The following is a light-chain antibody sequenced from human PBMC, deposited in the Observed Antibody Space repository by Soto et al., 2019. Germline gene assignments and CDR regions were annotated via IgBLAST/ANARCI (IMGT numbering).Light chain of an antibody. CDR2: GAY. CDR3: QHYGRSPPVT. J-gene: IGKJ2*01. CDR1: QSISSNH. Sequence: EIVLTQSPGTLSLSPGERATLSCRASQSISSNHLAWYQQKPGQAPRHLIVGAYTRATGIPDRFSGRGSGTAFTLTISRLEPEDFAVYYCQHYGRSPPVTFGQGTKLEIK. V-gene: IGKV3-20*01.